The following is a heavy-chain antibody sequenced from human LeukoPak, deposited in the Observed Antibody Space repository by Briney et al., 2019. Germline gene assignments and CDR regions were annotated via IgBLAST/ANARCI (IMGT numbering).Heavy chain of an antibody. J-gene: IGHJ3*01. Sequence: PGGSLRLSCAASGFTFSSYAMHWVRQAPGKGLEWVAVISYDGSNKYYADSVKGRFTISRDDSKNTLYLQMNSLRVDDMGVYYCVKEPSGANVVPADAFDFWGQGTMVTVSS. D-gene: IGHD2-2*01. CDR3: VKEPSGANVVPADAFDF. CDR1: GFTFSSYA. CDR2: ISYDGSNK. V-gene: IGHV3-30-3*01.